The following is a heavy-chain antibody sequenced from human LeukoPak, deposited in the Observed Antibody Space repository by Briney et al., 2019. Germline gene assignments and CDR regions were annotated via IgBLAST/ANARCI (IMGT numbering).Heavy chain of an antibody. CDR2: IYYSGST. CDR1: GGSISSYY. V-gene: IGHV4-59*01. D-gene: IGHD2-2*03. Sequence: SSETLSLTCTVSGGSISSYYWSWIRQPPGKGLEWIGYIYYSGSTNYNPSLKSRVTISVDTSKNQFSLKLSSVTAADTAVYYCARRGYSRAKNWYFDLWGRGTLVTVSS. J-gene: IGHJ2*01. CDR3: ARRGYSRAKNWYFDL.